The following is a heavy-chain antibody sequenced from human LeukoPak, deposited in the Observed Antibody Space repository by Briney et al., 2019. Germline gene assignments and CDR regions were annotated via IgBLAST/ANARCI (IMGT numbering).Heavy chain of an antibody. D-gene: IGHD3-16*01. CDR1: GFTFSTST. CDR2: IKHDGSEK. V-gene: IGHV3-7*01. J-gene: IGHJ4*02. Sequence: AGSLRLSCAASGFTFSTSTMNWVRQAPGKGLEWVANIKHDGSEKNFVDSVKGRFTISRDNAENSLFLQMNSLRADDTAVYFCARQPIYEAYFDFWGQGTLVTVSS. CDR3: ARQPIYEAYFDF.